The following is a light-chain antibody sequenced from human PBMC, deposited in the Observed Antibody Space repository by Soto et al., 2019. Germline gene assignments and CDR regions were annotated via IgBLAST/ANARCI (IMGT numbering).Light chain of an antibody. Sequence: VPMTQSASSLSASVLYRVTITFLSSQIITIYLNWYQQKPGEAPNLLIFCASTLQSGVPSRCSGSGAGTDFTLTISSLQPEDFALYYCQQYGSSPPTFGQGTKVDIK. V-gene: IGKV1-39*01. CDR2: CAS. J-gene: IGKJ1*01. CDR3: QQYGSSPPT. CDR1: QIITIY.